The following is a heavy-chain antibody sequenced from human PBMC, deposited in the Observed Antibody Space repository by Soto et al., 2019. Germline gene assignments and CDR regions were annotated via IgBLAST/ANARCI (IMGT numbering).Heavy chain of an antibody. CDR2: VYYSGFT. V-gene: IGHV4-39*01. Sequence: PSETLSLTGTVSGASINTVPYYWGWIRQSPGKGPEWIGSVYYSGFTYYNPSHKSRVTISLDTSKNQFSLEGGSVTAADPALYYCATTFYSSGYYHNFGMDVWGQGTTVTVSS. D-gene: IGHD3-22*01. CDR3: ATTFYSSGYYHNFGMDV. J-gene: IGHJ6*02. CDR1: GASINTVPYY.